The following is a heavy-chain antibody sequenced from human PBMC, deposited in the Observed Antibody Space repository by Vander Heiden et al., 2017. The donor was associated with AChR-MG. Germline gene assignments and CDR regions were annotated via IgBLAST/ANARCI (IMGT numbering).Heavy chain of an antibody. CDR3: ASLSSAATGYYFDY. Sequence: QVQLQESGPGLVKPSETLSLTCTVSGGSISSYYWSWIRQPPGKGLEWIGYIYYSGSTNYNPSLKSRVTISVDTSKNQFSLKLSSVTAADTAVYYCASLSSAATGYYFDYWGQGTLVTVSS. J-gene: IGHJ4*02. CDR2: IYYSGST. V-gene: IGHV4-59*01. D-gene: IGHD6-25*01. CDR1: GGSISSYY.